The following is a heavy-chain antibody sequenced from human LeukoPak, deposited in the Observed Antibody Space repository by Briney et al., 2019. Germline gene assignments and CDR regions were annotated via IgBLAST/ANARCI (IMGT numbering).Heavy chain of an antibody. J-gene: IGHJ5*02. D-gene: IGHD2-2*01. CDR1: GGSTSSYY. Sequence: PSETLSLTCAVSGGSTSSYYLSWIRQPPGKGLEWIGYIYYSGSTNYNPSLKSRVTISVDTSKNQFSLKLSSVTAADTAVYYCARLYCSSTSCYRWWFDPWGQGTLVTVSS. V-gene: IGHV4-59*01. CDR3: ARLYCSSTSCYRWWFDP. CDR2: IYYSGST.